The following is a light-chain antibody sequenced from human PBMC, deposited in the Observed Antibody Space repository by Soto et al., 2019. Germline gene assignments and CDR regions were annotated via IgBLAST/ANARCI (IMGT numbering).Light chain of an antibody. J-gene: IGLJ1*01. V-gene: IGLV2-14*01. CDR1: SSDVGGYNY. CDR3: RSYTSSSTYV. CDR2: DVG. Sequence: QSALTQPASVSGSPGQSITISCTGTSSDVGGYNYVSWYQKHPGKAPKLMIYDVGNRPSGVSNRFSGSKSGNTASLTISGLQAEDEADYYCRSYTSSSTYVFGTGTKVTVL.